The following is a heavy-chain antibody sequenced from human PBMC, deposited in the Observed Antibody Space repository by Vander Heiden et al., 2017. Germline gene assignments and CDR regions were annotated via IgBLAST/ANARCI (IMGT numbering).Heavy chain of an antibody. J-gene: IGHJ3*02. CDR1: GFTFSSYS. V-gene: IGHV3-21*01. D-gene: IGHD3-22*01. CDR3: ARDPYDLQGGI. CDR2: ISSSSSYI. Sequence: EVQLVESGGGLVKPGGSLRLSCAASGFTFSSYSMHWLRQAPGKGLEWVSSISSSSSYIYYADSVKGRFTISRDNAKNSLYLQMNSLRADDTAVYYGARDPYDLQGGIWGQGTMVTVSS.